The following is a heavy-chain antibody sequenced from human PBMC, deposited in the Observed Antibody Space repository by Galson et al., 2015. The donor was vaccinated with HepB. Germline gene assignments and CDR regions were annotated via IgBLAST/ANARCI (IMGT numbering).Heavy chain of an antibody. CDR1: GFTFSAYS. D-gene: IGHD2-2*03. Sequence: SLRLSCAASGFTFSAYSFNWVRQAPGKGLEWVSSISSSSSYIYYKHSVKGRFTNSRDNAKSSLFLQMNSLRVEDTAVYFCARVKAGYYYGMDVWGQGTTVIVSS. CDR3: ARVKAGYYYGMDV. V-gene: IGHV3-21*01. CDR2: ISSSSSYI. J-gene: IGHJ6*02.